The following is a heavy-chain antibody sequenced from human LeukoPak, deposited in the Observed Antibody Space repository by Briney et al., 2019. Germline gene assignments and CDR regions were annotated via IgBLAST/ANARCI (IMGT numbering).Heavy chain of an antibody. V-gene: IGHV1-69*13. D-gene: IGHD1-26*01. CDR1: GGTFSSYA. CDR2: IIPIFSTA. Sequence: SVKVSCKASGGTFSSYAISWVRQAPGQGLEWMGGIIPIFSTANYAQKFQGRVTITADESTSTAYMELSSLRSEDTAVYYCAHWPVSNLGAKVYWGQGTLVTVSS. J-gene: IGHJ4*02. CDR3: AHWPVSNLGAKVY.